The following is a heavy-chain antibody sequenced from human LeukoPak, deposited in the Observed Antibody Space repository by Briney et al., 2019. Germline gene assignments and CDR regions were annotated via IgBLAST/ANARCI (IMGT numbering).Heavy chain of an antibody. J-gene: IGHJ4*02. CDR1: GFTVSSNY. Sequence: GGSLRLSCAASGFTVSSNYMSWVRQAPGKGLEWVSVIYSGGSTYYADSVKGRFTISRDNSKNMIYLEMSSLKAEDTAVYYCARERNLEIAVAGTIFDYWGQGTLVTVSS. D-gene: IGHD6-19*01. CDR2: IYSGGST. V-gene: IGHV3-66*01. CDR3: ARERNLEIAVAGTIFDY.